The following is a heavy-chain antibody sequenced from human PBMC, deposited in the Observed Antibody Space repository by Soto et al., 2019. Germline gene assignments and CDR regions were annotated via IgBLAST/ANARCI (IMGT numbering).Heavy chain of an antibody. Sequence: EVQLVESGGGLVQPGGSLRLYCAASGFTFSNYWRHWVRLPAGMGLLGVSRINIGGSAANYAGSVEGRFTVSRGDAKNPLYLQMNSLRDDDSAVYYCVRGTNGWYGIDHWGQGAPITVSS. CDR1: GFTFSNYW. CDR2: INIGGSAA. CDR3: VRGTNGWYGIDH. D-gene: IGHD6-19*01. J-gene: IGHJ4*02. V-gene: IGHV3-74*01.